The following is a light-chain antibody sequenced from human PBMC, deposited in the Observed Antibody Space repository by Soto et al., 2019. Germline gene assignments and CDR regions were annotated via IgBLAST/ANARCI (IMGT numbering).Light chain of an antibody. V-gene: IGKV1-5*01. CDR3: QQYNNYPMT. J-gene: IGKJ1*01. CDR2: DAS. Sequence: DIQMTQSPSTLSASVGDRVTITCRASQSISTWLAWCQQKPGKAPKVLIYDASTLESGVPSRFSGSGSGTEFTLTISSLQPDDFATYYCQQYNNYPMTFGQGTKVEIK. CDR1: QSISTW.